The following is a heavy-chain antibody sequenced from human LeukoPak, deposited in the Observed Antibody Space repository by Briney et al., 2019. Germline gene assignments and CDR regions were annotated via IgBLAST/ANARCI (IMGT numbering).Heavy chain of an antibody. J-gene: IGHJ4*02. CDR1: GFTFNNYA. CDR3: ARDSGFSGTQRGEY. V-gene: IGHV3-30*04. Sequence: GGSLRLSCVVSGFTFNNYAMHWVRQAPGKGLQWVAVISYDGSNKYYADSVKGRFTISRDNSKNTPYLQMNSLRAEDTAVYYCARDSGFSGTQRGEYWGQGTLVTVSS. CDR2: ISYDGSNK. D-gene: IGHD3/OR15-3a*01.